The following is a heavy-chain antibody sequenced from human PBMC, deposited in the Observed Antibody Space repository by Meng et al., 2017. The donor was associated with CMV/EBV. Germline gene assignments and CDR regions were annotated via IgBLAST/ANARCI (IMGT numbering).Heavy chain of an antibody. CDR3: ASIEMATPYYYYGMDV. J-gene: IGHJ6*02. CDR1: GFTFSSYS. V-gene: IGHV3-21*01. D-gene: IGHD5-24*01. Sequence: GGSLRLSCAASGFTFSSYSMNWVRQAPGKGLEWVSSISSSSSDIYYADSVKGRFTISRDNAKNSLYLQMNSLRAEDTAVYYCASIEMATPYYYYGMDVWGQGTTVTVSS. CDR2: ISSSSSDI.